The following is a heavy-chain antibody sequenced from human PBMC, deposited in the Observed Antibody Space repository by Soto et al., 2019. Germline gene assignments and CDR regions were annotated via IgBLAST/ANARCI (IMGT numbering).Heavy chain of an antibody. CDR1: GFTFSSYW. CDR2: INSDGSST. CDR3: ARAGDVDYYGSVSSMDV. D-gene: IGHD3-10*01. Sequence: EVQLVESGGGLVQPGGSLRLSCAASGFTFSSYWMHWVRQAPGKGLVWVSRINSDGSSTSYADSVKGRFTISRDNAKNTLYLQMNSLRAEDTAVYYCARAGDVDYYGSVSSMDVWGKGTTVTVSS. V-gene: IGHV3-74*01. J-gene: IGHJ6*03.